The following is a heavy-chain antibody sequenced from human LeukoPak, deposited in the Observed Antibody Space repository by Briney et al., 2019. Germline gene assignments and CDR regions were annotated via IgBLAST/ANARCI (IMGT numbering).Heavy chain of an antibody. CDR3: ARDYGDYQNWFGP. D-gene: IGHD4-17*01. J-gene: IGHJ5*02. CDR1: GGTFSSYA. V-gene: IGHV1-69*05. CDR2: IIPIFGTA. Sequence: GSSVKVSCKASGGTFSSYAISWVRQAPGQGLEWMGGIIPIFGTANYAQKFQGRVTITTDESTSTAYMELSSLRSEDAAVYYCARDYGDYQNWFGPWGQGTLVTVSS.